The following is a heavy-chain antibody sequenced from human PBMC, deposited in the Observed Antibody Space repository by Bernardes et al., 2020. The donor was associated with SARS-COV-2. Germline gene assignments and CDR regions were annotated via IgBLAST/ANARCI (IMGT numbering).Heavy chain of an antibody. CDR1: GGSISSYY. Sequence: SETLSLTCTVSGGSISSYYWSWIRQPAGKGLEWIGRIYTSGSTNYNPSLKSLVTMSVDTSKNQFSLKLSSVTAADTAVYYCARNGATVTTFYYYYYGMDVWGQGTTVTVSS. D-gene: IGHD4-17*01. CDR2: IYTSGST. V-gene: IGHV4-4*07. CDR3: ARNGATVTTFYYYYYGMDV. J-gene: IGHJ6*02.